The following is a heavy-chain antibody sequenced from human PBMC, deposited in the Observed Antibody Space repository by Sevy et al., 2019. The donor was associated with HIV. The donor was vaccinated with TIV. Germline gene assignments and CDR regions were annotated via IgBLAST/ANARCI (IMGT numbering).Heavy chain of an antibody. Sequence: GGSLRLSCVVSGFTFRSYTMTWVRQAPGKGLEWVSTITGSGDKIYYADSVKGRFTISRDNSRNTLYLQMSSLRADDTALYYCARGPPDGSYDYFDYWGQGTLVTVSS. J-gene: IGHJ4*02. V-gene: IGHV3-23*01. D-gene: IGHD1-26*01. CDR1: GFTFRSYT. CDR3: ARGPPDGSYDYFDY. CDR2: ITGSGDKI.